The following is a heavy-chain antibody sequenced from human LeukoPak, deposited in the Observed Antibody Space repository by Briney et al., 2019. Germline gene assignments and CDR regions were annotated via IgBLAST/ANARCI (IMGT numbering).Heavy chain of an antibody. CDR3: AIYDSSGYDAFDI. V-gene: IGHV3-11*03. Sequence: PGGSLRLSCTASGFTFSDYYMTWIRQAPGKGLEWLSYISGSGRYTNHAASVKGRFTISRDNAKNSLYLQMNSLRAEDTALYYCAIYDSSGYDAFDIWGQGTMVTVSS. CDR1: GFTFSDYY. D-gene: IGHD3-22*01. CDR2: ISGSGRYT. J-gene: IGHJ3*02.